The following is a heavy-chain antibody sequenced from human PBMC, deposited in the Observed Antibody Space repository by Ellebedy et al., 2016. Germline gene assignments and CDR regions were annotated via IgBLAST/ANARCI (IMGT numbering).Heavy chain of an antibody. Sequence: GGSLRLSXAASGFTFDDYAMHWVRQPPGKGLEWVSGITWNSDRMAYADSVKGRFTISRDNAQNALFLQMNSLRAEDTAVFYCVKSGESSYYFDYWGQGILVTVSS. V-gene: IGHV3-9*01. CDR3: VKSGESSYYFDY. D-gene: IGHD3-10*01. J-gene: IGHJ4*02. CDR2: ITWNSDRM. CDR1: GFTFDDYA.